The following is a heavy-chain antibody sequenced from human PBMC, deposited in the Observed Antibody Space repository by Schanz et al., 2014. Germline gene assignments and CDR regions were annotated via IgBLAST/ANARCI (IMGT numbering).Heavy chain of an antibody. CDR2: ISSSSSTR. J-gene: IGHJ6*02. Sequence: EVQLVESGGGLVQPGGSLRLSCAASGFTFSSYSMNWVRQAPGKGLEWVSYISSSSSTRYYADSVKGRFTISRDNAKNSLLLPMNSLRAEDTAVYYCAKDCLLEQLGYSLNYYAMDVWGQGTTVTVSS. CDR3: AKDCLLEQLGYSLNYYAMDV. D-gene: IGHD2-15*01. CDR1: GFTFSSYS. V-gene: IGHV3-48*01.